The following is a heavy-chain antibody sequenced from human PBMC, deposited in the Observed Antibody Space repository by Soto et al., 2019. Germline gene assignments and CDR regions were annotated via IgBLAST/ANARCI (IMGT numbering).Heavy chain of an antibody. V-gene: IGHV3-23*01. CDR1: DFSFTHHA. D-gene: IGHD3-22*01. Sequence: PGGSLRLSCVAPDFSFTHHAMTWVRLPPGKGLQWVAALSHDGGNIYYRDSVRGRFTISRDNSKNTLYLQMHSLKAEDTAVYYCARDGQWLLRSFDYWGQGTLVTVSS. CDR2: LSHDGGNI. J-gene: IGHJ4*02. CDR3: ARDGQWLLRSFDY.